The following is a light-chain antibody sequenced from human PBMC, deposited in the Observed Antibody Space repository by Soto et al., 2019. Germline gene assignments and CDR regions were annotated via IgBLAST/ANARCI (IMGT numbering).Light chain of an antibody. CDR3: QHYNSYSEA. CDR1: QTISSW. V-gene: IGKV1-5*03. J-gene: IGKJ1*01. Sequence: DIQMTQSPSPLSGSVGDRVTITCRARQTISSWLAWYQQKPGKAPKLRIYKASTLESGVPSRFSGRGSGTEFTLTISSLPPADFATYYCQHYNSYSEAFGQGAKVELK. CDR2: KAS.